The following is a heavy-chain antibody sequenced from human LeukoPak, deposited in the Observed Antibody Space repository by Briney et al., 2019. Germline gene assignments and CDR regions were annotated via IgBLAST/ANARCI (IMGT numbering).Heavy chain of an antibody. D-gene: IGHD6-19*01. Sequence: SETLSLTCAVYGGSFSGYYWSWIRQPPGKGLEWIGEINHSGSTNYNPSLKSRVTISVDTSKNQFSLRLSSVTAADTAVYYCARGPGIAVGYAEKTFDYWGQGTLVTVSS. V-gene: IGHV4-34*01. CDR2: INHSGST. CDR3: ARGPGIAVGYAEKTFDY. J-gene: IGHJ4*02. CDR1: GGSFSGYY.